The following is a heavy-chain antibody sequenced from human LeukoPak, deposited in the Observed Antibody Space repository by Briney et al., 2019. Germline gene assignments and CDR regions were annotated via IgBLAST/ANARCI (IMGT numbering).Heavy chain of an antibody. CDR1: GFTFSSYN. D-gene: IGHD2-15*01. Sequence: PGGSLRLSCVASGFTFSSYNMNWVRQAPGKGLEWVSSISSSSSYIYYADSVKGRFTISRDDAKNSLYLQMNSLRAEDTAMYYCARDFPAPGKFDYWGQGTLVTVSS. CDR3: ARDFPAPGKFDY. V-gene: IGHV3-21*01. J-gene: IGHJ4*02. CDR2: ISSSSSYI.